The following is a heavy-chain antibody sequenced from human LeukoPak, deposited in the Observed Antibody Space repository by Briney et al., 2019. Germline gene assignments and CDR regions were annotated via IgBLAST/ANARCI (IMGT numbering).Heavy chain of an antibody. Sequence: GGSLRLSCAASGFTFSSYSMTWVRQAPGKGLEWVSYISSSSSTIYYAGSVKGRFTISRDNAKNSLYLQMNSLRDEDTAVYYCARDTLTTVTPSFDYWGQGTLVTVSS. V-gene: IGHV3-48*02. CDR3: ARDTLTTVTPSFDY. D-gene: IGHD4-11*01. CDR2: ISSSSSTI. J-gene: IGHJ4*02. CDR1: GFTFSSYS.